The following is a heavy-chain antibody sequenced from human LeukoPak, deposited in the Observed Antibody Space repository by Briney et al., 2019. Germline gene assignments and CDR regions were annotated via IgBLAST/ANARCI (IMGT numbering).Heavy chain of an antibody. J-gene: IGHJ4*02. D-gene: IGHD1-26*01. CDR3: ARVSRGSYDLDY. CDR2: ISSSGTTV. V-gene: IGHV3-48*03. CDR1: GFTFSSYE. Sequence: GGSLRLSCAASGFTFSSYEMNWVRQAPGKGLEWVSYISSSGTTVHYAESVKGRVTISRDNAKSSLYLQMNSLRVEDTAVYYCARVSRGSYDLDYWGQGTLVTVSS.